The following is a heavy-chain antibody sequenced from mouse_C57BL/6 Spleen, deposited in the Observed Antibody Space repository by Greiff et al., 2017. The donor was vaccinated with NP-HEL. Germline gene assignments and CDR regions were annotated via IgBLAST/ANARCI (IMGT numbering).Heavy chain of an antibody. CDR1: GYTFTSYW. Sequence: QVQLQQSGAELVMPGASVKLSCKASGYTFTSYWMHWVKQRPGPGLEWIGEIDPSDSYTNYNQKFKGKSTLTVDKSSSTAYMQLSSLTSEDSAVYYCARAYYSNSAWFAYWGQGTLVTVSA. CDR2: IDPSDSYT. CDR3: ARAYYSNSAWFAY. J-gene: IGHJ3*01. D-gene: IGHD2-5*01. V-gene: IGHV1-69*01.